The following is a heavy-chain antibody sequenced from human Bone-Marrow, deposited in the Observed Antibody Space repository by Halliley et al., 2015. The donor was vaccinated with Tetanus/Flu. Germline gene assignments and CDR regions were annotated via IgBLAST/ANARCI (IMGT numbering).Heavy chain of an antibody. V-gene: IGHV4-39*07. CDR2: IYYSGRT. CDR3: ARGPSRLPANFYGMDV. CDR1: GDSISDSSYY. J-gene: IGHJ6*02. D-gene: IGHD2-21*01. Sequence: TLSLTCTVSGDSISDSSYYWGWIRQPPGKGLEWIAYIYYSGRTYYNPSVKSRLTISVDMSKNQFSLRLTSVTAADTGVYYCARGPSRLPANFYGMDVWGQGTTVTVSS.